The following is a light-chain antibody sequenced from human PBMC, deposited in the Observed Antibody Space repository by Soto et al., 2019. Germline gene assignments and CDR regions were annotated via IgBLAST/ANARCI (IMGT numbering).Light chain of an antibody. V-gene: IGKV1-5*03. J-gene: IGKJ1*01. CDR1: QSISSY. Sequence: DIPMTQSPSTLSASVGDRVTITCRASQSISSYLAWYQQKPGKAPKLLIYKASSLQTGVPSRFSGSGSGTEFTLTISSLQPDDFATYYRQQYNSYPWTFGQGTKVE. CDR3: QQYNSYPWT. CDR2: KAS.